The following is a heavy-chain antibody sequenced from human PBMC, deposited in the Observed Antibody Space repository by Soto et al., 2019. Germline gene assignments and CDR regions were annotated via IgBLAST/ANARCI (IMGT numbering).Heavy chain of an antibody. CDR3: ARVSYDYGDYSEVYWFDP. CDR2: IYYSGST. D-gene: IGHD4-17*01. J-gene: IGHJ5*02. CDR1: DGSISSYY. Sequence: PSETLSLTCTVSDGSISSYYWSWIRQPPGKGLEWIGYIYYSGSTNYNPSLKSRVTISVDTSKNQFSLKLSSVTAADTAVYYCARVSYDYGDYSEVYWFDPWGQGTLVTVSS. V-gene: IGHV4-59*01.